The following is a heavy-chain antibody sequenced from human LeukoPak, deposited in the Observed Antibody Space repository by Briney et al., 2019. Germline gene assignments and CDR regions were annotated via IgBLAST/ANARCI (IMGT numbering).Heavy chain of an antibody. Sequence: PSETLSLTCTVSVGSVSSGSSYWSWIRQPPGKGLEWIGYISYTGSSIHNPSLKSRVTISVDTSKNQFSLRLSSVTAADTAVYYCAREYSRSSAGGYYYYYMDVWGKGTTVTVSS. CDR2: ISYTGSS. D-gene: IGHD6-6*01. V-gene: IGHV4-61*01. CDR3: AREYSRSSAGGYYYYYMDV. CDR1: VGSVSSGSSY. J-gene: IGHJ6*03.